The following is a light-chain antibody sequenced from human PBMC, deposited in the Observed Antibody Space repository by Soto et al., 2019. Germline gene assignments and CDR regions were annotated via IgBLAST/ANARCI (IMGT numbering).Light chain of an antibody. V-gene: IGKV1-5*03. Sequence: DIPMTQSPSTLSASVGDRVTITCRASQSTSSWLAWYQQKPGKAPKLLIYKASILENGVPSRFSGSGSGTEFTLTISIRQPDDVATYFCQQLWTFGQGPKVEIK. CDR3: QQLWT. CDR2: KAS. J-gene: IGKJ1*01. CDR1: QSTSSW.